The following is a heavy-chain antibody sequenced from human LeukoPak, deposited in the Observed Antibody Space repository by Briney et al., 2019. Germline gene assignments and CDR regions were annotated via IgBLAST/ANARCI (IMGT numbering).Heavy chain of an antibody. J-gene: IGHJ5*02. D-gene: IGHD3-16*02. CDR2: INHSGST. CDR3: ARHRLYDYVWGSYRNWFDP. Sequence: TSETLSLTCAVYGGSFSGYYWSWIRQPPGKGLEWIGEINHSGSTNYNPSLKSRVTISVDTSKNQFSLKLSSVTAADTAVYYCARHRLYDYVWGSYRNWFDPWGQGTLVTVSS. V-gene: IGHV4-34*01. CDR1: GGSFSGYY.